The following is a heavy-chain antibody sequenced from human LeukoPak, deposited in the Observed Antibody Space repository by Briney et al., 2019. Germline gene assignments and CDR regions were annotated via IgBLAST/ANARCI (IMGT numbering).Heavy chain of an antibody. V-gene: IGHV3-7*04. J-gene: IGHJ4*02. Sequence: GGSLRLSCAASGFTLGSYWMTWVRQAPGKGLEWVANIKQDGSERYYADSMKGRITISRDNAKKSLYLEVNSLSAEDTAVYYCVRDGGYSGYEYWGQGTLVTVSS. CDR2: IKQDGSER. CDR1: GFTLGSYW. D-gene: IGHD5-12*01. CDR3: VRDGGYSGYEY.